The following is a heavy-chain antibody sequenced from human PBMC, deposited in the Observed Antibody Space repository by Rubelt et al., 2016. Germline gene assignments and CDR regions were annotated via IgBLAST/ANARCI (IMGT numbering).Heavy chain of an antibody. CDR3: ARDPTTRFTSTGWFDP. V-gene: IGHV1-18*01. CDR1: GYTFTSYG. Sequence: QVQLVQSGAEVKKPGASVKVSCKASGYTFTSYGISWVRQAPGQGLEWMGWISAYNGNTNYAQKLQGRVTMTTDTSPSTAYMELRSLRPDDTAVYYCARDPTTRFTSTGWFDPWGQGTLVTVSS. CDR2: ISAYNGNT. D-gene: IGHD5-12*01. J-gene: IGHJ5*02.